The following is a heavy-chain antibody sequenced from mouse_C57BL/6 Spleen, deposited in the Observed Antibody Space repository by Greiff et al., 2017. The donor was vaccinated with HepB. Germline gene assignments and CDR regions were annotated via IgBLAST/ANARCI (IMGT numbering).Heavy chain of an antibody. V-gene: IGHV1-39*01. CDR2: INPNYGTT. D-gene: IGHD1-1*01. Sequence: EVKLVESGPELVKPGASVKISCKASGYSFTDYNMNWVKQSNGKSLEWIGVINPNYGTTSYNQKFKGKATLTVDQSSSTAYMQLNSLTSEDSAVYYCARRKVLLRRGYAMDYWGQGSSVTVSS. J-gene: IGHJ4*01. CDR3: ARRKVLLRRGYAMDY. CDR1: GYSFTDYN.